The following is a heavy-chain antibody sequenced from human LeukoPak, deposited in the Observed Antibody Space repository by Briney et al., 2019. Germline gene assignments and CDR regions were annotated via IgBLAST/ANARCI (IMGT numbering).Heavy chain of an antibody. CDR1: GGSISSSSYY. CDR3: ARVVGRHSSSSYYFDY. J-gene: IGHJ4*02. D-gene: IGHD6-13*01. Sequence: SETLSLTCTVSGGSISSSSYYWGWIRPPPGKGLEWIGSIYYSGSTYYNPSLKSRVTISVDTSKNQFSLKLSSVTAADTAVYYCARVVGRHSSSSYYFDYWGQGTLVTVSS. CDR2: IYYSGST. V-gene: IGHV4-39*07.